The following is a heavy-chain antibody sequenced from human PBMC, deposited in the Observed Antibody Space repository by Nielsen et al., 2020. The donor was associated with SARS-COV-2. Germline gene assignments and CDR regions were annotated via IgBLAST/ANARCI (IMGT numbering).Heavy chain of an antibody. CDR1: GSSFTSYW. CDR3: ARLGLRGAAAGTSWFDP. V-gene: IGHV5-51*01. J-gene: IGHJ5*02. D-gene: IGHD6-13*01. CDR2: IYPGDSDT. Sequence: GESLKISCKGSGSSFTSYWIGWVRQMPGKGLEWMGIIYPGDSDTRYSPSFQGQVTISADKSISTAYLQWSSLKASDTAMYYCARLGLRGAAAGTSWFDPWGQGTLVTVSS.